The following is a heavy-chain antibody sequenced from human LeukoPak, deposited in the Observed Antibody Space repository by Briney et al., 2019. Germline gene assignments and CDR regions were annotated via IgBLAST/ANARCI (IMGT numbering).Heavy chain of an antibody. CDR2: IYYSGST. CDR3: ARHPIYTDYASGRYYFDY. D-gene: IGHD4-17*01. Sequence: PSETLSLTCTVSGGSISSSSYYWGWIRQPPGKGLEWIGNIYYSGSTYYNPSLKSRVTISVDTSKNQFSLKLSSVTAADTAVYYCARHPIYTDYASGRYYFDYWGQGTLVTVSS. CDR1: GGSISSSSYY. V-gene: IGHV4-39*01. J-gene: IGHJ4*02.